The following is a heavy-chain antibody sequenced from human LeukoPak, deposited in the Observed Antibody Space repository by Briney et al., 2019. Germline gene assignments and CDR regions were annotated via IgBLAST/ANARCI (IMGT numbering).Heavy chain of an antibody. J-gene: IGHJ6*03. D-gene: IGHD3-10*01. Sequence: PSETLSLACTVSGGSISSSSYYWGWIRQPPGKGLEWIGSIYYSGSTYYNPSLKSRVTISVDTSKNQFSLKLSSVTAADTAVYYCASGGEGSSGVPHHRTYYYYYYMDVWGKGTTVTVSS. CDR1: GGSISSSSYY. CDR3: ASGGEGSSGVPHHRTYYYYYYMDV. V-gene: IGHV4-39*07. CDR2: IYYSGST.